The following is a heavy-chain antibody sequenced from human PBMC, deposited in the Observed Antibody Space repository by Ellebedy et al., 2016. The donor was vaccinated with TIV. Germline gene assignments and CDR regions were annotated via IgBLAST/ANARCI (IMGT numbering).Heavy chain of an antibody. CDR2: ISAYNGNT. V-gene: IGHV1-18*01. Sequence: AASVKVSCKASGYTFTSYGISWVRQAPGKGLEWMGWISAYNGNTNYAQKLQGRVTMHTDTSPSTADMELRSLRADDTAVYYCARAAVESRSDYWGQGTLVTVSS. D-gene: IGHD3-3*01. CDR3: ARAAVESRSDY. J-gene: IGHJ4*02. CDR1: GYTFTSYG.